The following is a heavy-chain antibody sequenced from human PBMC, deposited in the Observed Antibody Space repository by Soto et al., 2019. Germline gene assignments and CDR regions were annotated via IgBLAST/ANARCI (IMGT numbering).Heavy chain of an antibody. J-gene: IGHJ4*02. CDR3: GGSSSGWYLDY. D-gene: IGHD6-19*01. V-gene: IGHV3-73*01. CDR2: MRSKGNNYAT. CDR1: GFTFSGSA. Sequence: EVQLVESGGGMVQPGGSLKLSCTASGFTFSGSAVLWVRQASGKGLEWLGRMRSKGNNYATAYAASVKGRIIISRDDSKSIAYLQMDSLKPEDTAVYYCGGSSSGWYLDYWGQGTLVTVSS.